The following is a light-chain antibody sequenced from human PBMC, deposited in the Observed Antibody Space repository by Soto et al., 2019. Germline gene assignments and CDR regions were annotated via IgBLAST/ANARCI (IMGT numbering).Light chain of an antibody. CDR1: GSDIGAYNY. J-gene: IGLJ1*01. V-gene: IGLV2-14*01. CDR3: SSFTTSYFYV. CDR2: GVT. Sequence: QSVLTQPASVSGSPGQSITISCTGSGSDIGAYNYVSWYQQHPGKAPKLLIHGVTRRPSGVSSRFSASKSAYTASLTISGLQAEDEANCYCSSFTTSYFYVFGPGTKATVL.